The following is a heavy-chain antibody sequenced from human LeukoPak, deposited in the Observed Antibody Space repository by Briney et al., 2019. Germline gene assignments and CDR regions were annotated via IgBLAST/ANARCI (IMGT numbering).Heavy chain of an antibody. V-gene: IGHV4-59*01. J-gene: IGHJ4*02. Sequence: SETLSLTCTVSGDSISSYYWSWIRQPPGKGLEWIGYIYYRGSTNYNPSLKSRVTISVDTSKNQFSLRLSSVTAADTAVYYCARGPWGYCSSTSCSFDYWRQGTLVTVSS. D-gene: IGHD2-2*01. CDR1: GDSISSYY. CDR3: ARGPWGYCSSTSCSFDY. CDR2: IYYRGST.